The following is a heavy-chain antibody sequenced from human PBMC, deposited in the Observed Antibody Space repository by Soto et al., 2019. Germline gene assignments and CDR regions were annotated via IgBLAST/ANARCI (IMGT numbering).Heavy chain of an antibody. CDR3: ARDTNGLHY. D-gene: IGHD2-8*01. Sequence: GGSLRLSCAPSGLSFSTEQMVWVRQAPGKGLVWVSRINTDGSITDYADSVKGRFTVSRDNAKNTMYLQMNSLTADDTAVYYCARDTNGLHYWGQGTLVTLS. J-gene: IGHJ4*02. V-gene: IGHV3-74*01. CDR2: INTDGSIT. CDR1: GLSFSTEQ.